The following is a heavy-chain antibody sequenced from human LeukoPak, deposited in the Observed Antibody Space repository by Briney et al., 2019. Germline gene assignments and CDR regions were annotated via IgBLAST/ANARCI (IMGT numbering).Heavy chain of an antibody. J-gene: IGHJ4*02. CDR3: ARDTRNYDFWTGYSFDS. CDR1: GFTFSNAY. CDR2: ISSSSNYI. V-gene: IGHV3-21*01. D-gene: IGHD3-3*01. Sequence: GGSLRLSCAASGFTFSNAYMNWVRQAPGKGLEWVSFISSSSNYIYYADSVKGRFTISRDNAKNSLYLQMNSLRAEDTAVYYCARDTRNYDFWTGYSFDSWGQGTLVTVSS.